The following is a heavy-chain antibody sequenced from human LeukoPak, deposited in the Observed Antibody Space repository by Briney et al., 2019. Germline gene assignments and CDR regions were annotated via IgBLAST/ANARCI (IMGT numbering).Heavy chain of an antibody. D-gene: IGHD6-13*01. V-gene: IGHV4-39*01. J-gene: IGHJ6*03. Sequence: SETLSLTCTVSGGSINSGSSYWGWIRQPSGKGLEWIGSISSSGTTYYNPSLKSRVTISVDTAMNQFSLKLNSVTAADTAVYYCARLRAAAGPPYYYYYMDVWGKGTTVTVSS. CDR2: ISSSGTT. CDR1: GGSINSGSSY. CDR3: ARLRAAAGPPYYYYYMDV.